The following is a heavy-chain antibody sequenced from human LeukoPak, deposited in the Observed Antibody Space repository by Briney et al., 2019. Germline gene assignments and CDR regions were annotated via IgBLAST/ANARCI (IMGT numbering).Heavy chain of an antibody. CDR1: GFTFSSYS. D-gene: IGHD3-22*01. J-gene: IGHJ4*02. V-gene: IGHV3-48*04. Sequence: GGSLRLSCAASGFTFSSYSMNWVRQAPGKGREWVSYISSSSSTIYYADSVKGRFTISRDNAKNSLYLQMNSLRAEDTAVYYCARDRGYYDSSGDFDYWGQGTLVTVSS. CDR2: ISSSSSTI. CDR3: ARDRGYYDSSGDFDY.